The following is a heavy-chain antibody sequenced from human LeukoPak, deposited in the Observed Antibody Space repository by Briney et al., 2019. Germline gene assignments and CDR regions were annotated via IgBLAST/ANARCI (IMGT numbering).Heavy chain of an antibody. J-gene: IGHJ4*02. CDR1: GYTFTSYD. D-gene: IGHD6-19*01. CDR2: MNPNSGNT. Sequence: VASVKVSCKASGYTFTSYDINWVRQGTGQGLEWMGWMNPNSGNTGYAQKFQGRVTMTRNTSISTAYMELSSLRSEDTAVYYCARGSQYSSGLDYWGQGTLVTVSS. CDR3: ARGSQYSSGLDY. V-gene: IGHV1-8*01.